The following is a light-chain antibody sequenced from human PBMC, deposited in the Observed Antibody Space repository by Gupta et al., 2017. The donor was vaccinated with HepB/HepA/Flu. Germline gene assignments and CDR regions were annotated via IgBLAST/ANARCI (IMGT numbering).Light chain of an antibody. CDR3: SSYTSSSTVA. CDR2: EVS. CDR1: SSDAGSYHR. Sequence: QSALTQPPSVSGSPVPSVTISCTGTSSDAGSYHRLSWFHQPPVTAPNRIISEVSNRPSGVPARFSGSKSGDTASLTISGLQAEDEADYYCSSYTSSSTVAFGGGTKLTVL. V-gene: IGLV2-18*02. J-gene: IGLJ2*01.